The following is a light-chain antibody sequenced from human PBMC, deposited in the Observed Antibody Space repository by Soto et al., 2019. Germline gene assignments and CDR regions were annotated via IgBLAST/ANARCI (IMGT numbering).Light chain of an antibody. Sequence: EIVMTQSPATLSVSPGERATLSCRASQSVSSNLAWYQQKPGQAPRLLIYGASTRATGIPARFSGSVSGTEFTLTISSLQSEDFAVYYCQQYNNWPPLTFG. J-gene: IGKJ4*01. CDR1: QSVSSN. CDR2: GAS. CDR3: QQYNNWPPLT. V-gene: IGKV3-15*01.